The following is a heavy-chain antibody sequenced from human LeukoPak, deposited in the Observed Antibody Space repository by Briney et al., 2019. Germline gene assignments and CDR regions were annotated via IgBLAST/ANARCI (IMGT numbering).Heavy chain of an antibody. D-gene: IGHD2-2*01. CDR2: ISYDGSNK. Sequence: GGSLRLSCAASGFTFSSYGMHWVRQAPGKGLEWVAVISYDGSNKYYADSVKGRFTISRDNSKNTLYLQMNSLRAEGTAVYYCAKDQVYCSSTSCSYYFDYWGQGTLVTVSS. CDR1: GFTFSSYG. V-gene: IGHV3-30*18. J-gene: IGHJ4*02. CDR3: AKDQVYCSSTSCSYYFDY.